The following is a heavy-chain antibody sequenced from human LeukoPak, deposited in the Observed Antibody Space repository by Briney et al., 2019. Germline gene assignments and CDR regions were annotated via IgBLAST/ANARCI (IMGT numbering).Heavy chain of an antibody. Sequence: SETLSLTCAVYGGSFSGYYWSWIRQPPGKGLEWIGEINHSGSTNYNPSLKSRVTISVDTSKNQFSLKLSSVTAADTAVYYCARRAMVRGGSRGEYFDYWGQGTLVTVSS. J-gene: IGHJ4*02. D-gene: IGHD3-10*01. CDR1: GGSFSGYY. V-gene: IGHV4-34*01. CDR3: ARRAMVRGGSRGEYFDY. CDR2: INHSGST.